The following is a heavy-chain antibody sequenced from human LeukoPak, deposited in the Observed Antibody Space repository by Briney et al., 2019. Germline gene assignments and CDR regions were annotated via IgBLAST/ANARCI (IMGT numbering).Heavy chain of an antibody. CDR3: ASNSMVRGKGTDY. V-gene: IGHV3-48*04. CDR1: GFTFSSYS. CDR2: ISSSSSTI. J-gene: IGHJ4*02. Sequence: GGSLRLSCAASGFTFSSYSMNWVRQAPGKGLEWVPYISSSSSTIYYADSVKGRFTISRDNTKNSLYLQMNSLRAEDTAVYYCASNSMVRGKGTDYWGQGTLVTVSS. D-gene: IGHD3-10*01.